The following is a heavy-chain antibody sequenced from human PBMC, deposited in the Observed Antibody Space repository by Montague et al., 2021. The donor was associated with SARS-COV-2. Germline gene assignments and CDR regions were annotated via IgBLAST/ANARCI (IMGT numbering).Heavy chain of an antibody. Sequence: SETLSLTCTVTGGPISGSSDYWGWIRQSPGKGLEWIASVDYSGNTYYXPSLRSRVTLSVDTSKIEISLKVTSVTAADTSVCYCAGLARSGCPSYYLYGLDVWGPGTMITVSS. CDR2: VDYSGNT. V-gene: IGHV4-39*01. J-gene: IGHJ6*01. D-gene: IGHD6-19*01. CDR3: AGLARSGCPSYYLYGLDV. CDR1: GGPISGSSDY.